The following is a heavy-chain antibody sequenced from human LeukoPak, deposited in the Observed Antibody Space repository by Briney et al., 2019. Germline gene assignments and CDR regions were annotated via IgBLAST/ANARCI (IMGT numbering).Heavy chain of an antibody. CDR1: GYTFTNYG. J-gene: IGHJ6*03. D-gene: IGHD2-15*01. V-gene: IGHV1-46*01. CDR2: INPSGGST. Sequence: GASVKVSCKASGYTFTNYGITWVRQAPGQGLEWMGIINPSGGSTSYAQKFQGRVTMTRDMSTSTVYMELSSLRSEDTAVYYCARANFPSVVAGTTRRYYYMDVWGKGTTVTVSS. CDR3: ARANFPSVVAGTTRRYYYMDV.